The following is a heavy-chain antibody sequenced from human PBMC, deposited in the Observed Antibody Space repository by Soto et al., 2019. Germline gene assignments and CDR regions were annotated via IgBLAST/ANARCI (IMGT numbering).Heavy chain of an antibody. CDR1: GYTFTSYY. J-gene: IGHJ6*02. CDR3: ARGGYCSSTSCYLGRHYDYYGVDV. Sequence: ASVKVSCKASGYTFTSYYMHWVRQAPGQGLEWMGIINPSGGSTSYAQKFQGRVTMTRDTSTSTVYMELSSLRSEDTAVYYCARGGYCSSTSCYLGRHYDYYGVDVWGQGTTVTVSS. D-gene: IGHD2-2*01. CDR2: INPSGGST. V-gene: IGHV1-46*01.